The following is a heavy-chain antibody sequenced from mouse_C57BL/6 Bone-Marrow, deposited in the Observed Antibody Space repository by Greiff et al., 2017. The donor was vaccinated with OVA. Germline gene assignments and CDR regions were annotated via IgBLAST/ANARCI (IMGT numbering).Heavy chain of an antibody. V-gene: IGHV1-55*01. CDR1: GYTFTSYW. Sequence: QVQLQQPGAELVKPGASVKMSCKASGYTFTSYWITWVKQRPGQGLEWIGDIYPGSGSTNYNEKFKSKATLTVDTSSSTAYMQLSSLTSEDSAVYDCARWYYGSSYRWYFDVWGTGTTVTVSS. CDR3: ARWYYGSSYRWYFDV. J-gene: IGHJ1*03. CDR2: IYPGSGST. D-gene: IGHD1-1*01.